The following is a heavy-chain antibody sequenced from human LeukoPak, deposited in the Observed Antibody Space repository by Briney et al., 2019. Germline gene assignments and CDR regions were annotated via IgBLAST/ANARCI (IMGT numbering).Heavy chain of an antibody. Sequence: ASVKVSFTASGYTFTIYAMKWVRQAPGQRGGWMGWIYTNTGKRTYAQGFAGRVVFSFDSSISTAYLQICSLKAEDTAVYYCARDRRAHDRRPSSFDPWGQGTLVTVSS. CDR3: ARDRRAHDRRPSSFDP. CDR1: GYTFTIYA. V-gene: IGHV7-4-1*01. D-gene: IGHD3-9*01. J-gene: IGHJ5*02. CDR2: IYTNTGKR.